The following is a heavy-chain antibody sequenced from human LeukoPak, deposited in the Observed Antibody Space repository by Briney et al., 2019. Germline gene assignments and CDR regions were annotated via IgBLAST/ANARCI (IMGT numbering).Heavy chain of an antibody. CDR3: AILGVPAAPYYYYYYMDV. D-gene: IGHD2-2*01. Sequence: EASVKVSCKASGYTFTGYYMHWVRQAPGQGLEWMGWINPNSGGTNYAQKFQGRVTMTRDTSISTAYMELSRLRSDDTAVYYCAILGVPAAPYYYYYYMDVWGKGTTVTVSS. V-gene: IGHV1-2*02. CDR2: INPNSGGT. CDR1: GYTFTGYY. J-gene: IGHJ6*03.